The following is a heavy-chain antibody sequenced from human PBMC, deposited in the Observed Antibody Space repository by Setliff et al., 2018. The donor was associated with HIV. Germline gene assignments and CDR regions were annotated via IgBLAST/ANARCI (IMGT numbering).Heavy chain of an antibody. J-gene: IGHJ4*02. V-gene: IGHV4-38-2*02. D-gene: IGHD3-10*01. CDR1: GYSISSGYY. CDR3: ARDRLLLWFDEEYYFDY. Sequence: SETLSLTCAVSGYSISSGYYWGWIRQPPGKGLEWIGSIYYSGGTYYNPSLKSRVTISLDTSKSLFSLKLSSVSAADTAVYYCARDRLLLWFDEEYYFDYWGQGTLVTVSS. CDR2: IYYSGGT.